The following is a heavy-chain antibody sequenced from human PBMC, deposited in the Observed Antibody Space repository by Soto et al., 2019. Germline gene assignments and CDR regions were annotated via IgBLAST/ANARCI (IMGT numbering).Heavy chain of an antibody. J-gene: IGHJ6*03. Sequence: GGSLRLSCAASGFTFSSYGIHWVRQAPGKGLEWVAVISYDGSNKYYADSVKGRFTISRDNSKNTLYLQMNSLRAEDTAVYYCAKDQWYSGYDFDYYYMDVWGKGTTVTVSS. D-gene: IGHD5-12*01. CDR3: AKDQWYSGYDFDYYYMDV. CDR2: ISYDGSNK. V-gene: IGHV3-30*18. CDR1: GFTFSSYG.